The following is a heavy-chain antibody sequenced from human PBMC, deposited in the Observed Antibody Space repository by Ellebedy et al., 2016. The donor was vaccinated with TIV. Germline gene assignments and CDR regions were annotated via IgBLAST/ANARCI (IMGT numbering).Heavy chain of an antibody. Sequence: GESLKISXQGSGYRFNSYWIACVRLMPGKGLEWMGIIFPADSETRYSPSFQGQVSISVDRSINTAYLQWSSLRASDTAMYYCARLVGSWDFWGQGTLVTVSS. V-gene: IGHV5-51*01. CDR2: IFPADSET. CDR3: ARLVGSWDF. D-gene: IGHD6-13*01. CDR1: GYRFNSYW. J-gene: IGHJ4*02.